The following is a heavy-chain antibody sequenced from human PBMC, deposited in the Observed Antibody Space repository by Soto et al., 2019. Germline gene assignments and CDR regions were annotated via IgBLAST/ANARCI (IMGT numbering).Heavy chain of an antibody. Sequence: SVKVSCKASGGTFSSYAISWVRQAPGQGLEWMGGIIPIFGTANYAQKFQGRVTITADKSTSTAYMELSSLRSEDTAVYYCASSPIGVAASYYYGMDVWGQGTTVTVAS. CDR2: IIPIFGTA. V-gene: IGHV1-69*06. J-gene: IGHJ6*02. D-gene: IGHD2-15*01. CDR3: ASSPIGVAASYYYGMDV. CDR1: GGTFSSYA.